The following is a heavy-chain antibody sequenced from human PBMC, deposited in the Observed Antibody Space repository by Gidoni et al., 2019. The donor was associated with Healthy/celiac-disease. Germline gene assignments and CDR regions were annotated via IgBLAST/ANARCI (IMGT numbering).Heavy chain of an antibody. Sequence: EVQLVEPGGGLLQPGGSLRLYCAASGFTFRSYAMRWVRQPQGKGLEWVSAISGSGGSTYYADSVKGRFTISRDNSKNTLYLQMNSLRAEDTAVYYCAKQYDYGDYGYYWGQGTLVTVSS. V-gene: IGHV3-23*04. CDR1: GFTFRSYA. CDR3: AKQYDYGDYGYY. D-gene: IGHD4-17*01. CDR2: ISGSGGST. J-gene: IGHJ4*02.